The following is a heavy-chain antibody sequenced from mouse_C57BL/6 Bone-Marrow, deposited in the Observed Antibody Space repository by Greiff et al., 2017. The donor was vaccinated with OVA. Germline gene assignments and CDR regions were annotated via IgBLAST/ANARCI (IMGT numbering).Heavy chain of an antibody. D-gene: IGHD1-1*01. CDR2: IDPANGNT. Sequence: EVQLQQSVAELVRPGASVKLSCTASGFNIKNTYMHWVKQRPEQGLEWIGRIDPANGNTKYAPKFQGKATITADTSSNTAYLQLSSLTSEDTAIYYCASYYYGSSYLYYFDYWGQGTTLTVSS. V-gene: IGHV14-3*01. J-gene: IGHJ2*01. CDR3: ASYYYGSSYLYYFDY. CDR1: GFNIKNTY.